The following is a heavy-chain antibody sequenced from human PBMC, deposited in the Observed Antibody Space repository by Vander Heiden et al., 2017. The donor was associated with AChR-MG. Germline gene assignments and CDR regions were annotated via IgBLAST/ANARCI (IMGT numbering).Heavy chain of an antibody. CDR3: ARGRRLRTPYLDP. CDR1: GDSMTRGGYY. Sequence: QVQLEESAPGLVKPSQALSLTCSVSGDSMTRGGYYWSWVRHRPGEGLEWMGYIYYSGTAYYNPSRRSRATLSTDTAKNQFSLRLISVSAADTGVYYCARGRRLRTPYLDPWGPGTLVSVSS. D-gene: IGHD2-21*02. V-gene: IGHV4-31*02. J-gene: IGHJ5*02. CDR2: IYYSGTA.